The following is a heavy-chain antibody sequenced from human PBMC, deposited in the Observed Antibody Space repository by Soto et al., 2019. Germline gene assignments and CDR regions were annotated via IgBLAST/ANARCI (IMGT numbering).Heavy chain of an antibody. J-gene: IGHJ4*02. CDR2: ISSSGGTP. CDR1: EVTLSNYV. CDR3: AKGLYDNAGYYYSN. V-gene: IGHV3-23*01. Sequence: XGSLRLSCAASEVTLSNYVMSWVRQAPGKGLEWVSSISSSGGTPYYGDSVKGRFIISRDNSRDTLYLQMHSLRAEDTAVYFCAKGLYDNAGYYYSNWGEGTLVTAPQ. D-gene: IGHD3-22*01.